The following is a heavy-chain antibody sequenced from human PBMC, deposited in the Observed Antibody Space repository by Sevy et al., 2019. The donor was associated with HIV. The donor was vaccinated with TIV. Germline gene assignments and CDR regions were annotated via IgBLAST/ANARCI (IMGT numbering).Heavy chain of an antibody. CDR3: VRDECDTGVCLHF. D-gene: IGHD2-8*01. Sequence: ASVKVSCKTSGYTFINYGFSWVRQAPGQGLEWMGFISVYNGYINYAQKFQGRVTVTTDTSTATGYMELKSLRDDDTAIYYCVRDECDTGVCLHFWGQGTLVTVSS. J-gene: IGHJ4*02. V-gene: IGHV1-18*01. CDR2: ISVYNGYI. CDR1: GYTFINYG.